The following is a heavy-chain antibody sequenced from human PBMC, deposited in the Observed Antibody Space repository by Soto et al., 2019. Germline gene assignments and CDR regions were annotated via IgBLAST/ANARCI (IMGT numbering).Heavy chain of an antibody. J-gene: IGHJ6*02. Sequence: QVQLVQSGAEVKKPGASVKVSCKASGYTFTSYGISWVRQAPGQGLEWMGWISAYNGNTNYAQKLQGRVTRTTDTSTSTAYMELRSLRSDDTAVYYCARTDIVVVVAALLYHYYGMDVWGQGTTVTVSS. CDR1: GYTFTSYG. V-gene: IGHV1-18*01. CDR2: ISAYNGNT. CDR3: ARTDIVVVVAALLYHYYGMDV. D-gene: IGHD2-15*01.